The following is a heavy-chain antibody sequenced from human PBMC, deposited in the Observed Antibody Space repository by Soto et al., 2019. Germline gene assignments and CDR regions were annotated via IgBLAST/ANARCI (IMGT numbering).Heavy chain of an antibody. CDR3: ARDLTVDRYYFDY. CDR1: GFTFSSYS. J-gene: IGHJ4*02. Sequence: GGSLRLSCAASGFTFSSYSMNWVRQAPGKGLEWVSSISSSSSYIYYADSVKGRFTISRDNAKNSLYLQMNSLSAEDTAVYYCARDLTVDRYYFDYWGQGTLVTVSS. CDR2: ISSSSSYI. D-gene: IGHD3-10*01. V-gene: IGHV3-21*01.